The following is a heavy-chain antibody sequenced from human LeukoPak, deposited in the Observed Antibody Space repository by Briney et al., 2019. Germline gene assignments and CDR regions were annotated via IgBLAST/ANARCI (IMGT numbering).Heavy chain of an antibody. D-gene: IGHD3-22*01. CDR1: GFIFDDYG. V-gene: IGHV3-20*04. CDR3: PRVLVHMIVGGAFDL. CDR2: IKWNGGNT. J-gene: IGHJ3*01. Sequence: PGGSLRLSCEASGFIFDDYGMSWVRQTPGKGLEWWAGIKWNGGNTDYADPVKGRFTSSSDKAKNSLDLEMNSRRAQGTALYYCPRVLVHMIVGGAFDLWGQGTIVTVSS.